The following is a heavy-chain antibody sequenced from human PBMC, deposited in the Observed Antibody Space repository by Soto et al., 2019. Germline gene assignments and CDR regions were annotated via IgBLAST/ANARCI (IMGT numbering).Heavy chain of an antibody. J-gene: IGHJ4*02. Sequence: EVQLLESGGGLVQPGGSLRLSCAASGFTFSSYAMSWVRQAPGKGLEWVSAISGSGGSTYYADSVKGRFTISRDNYKNTLHLQVNSLRAEDTAVYYCANGAPLSPGRYQLPDGGFFDYWGQGTLVTVSS. D-gene: IGHD2-2*01. V-gene: IGHV3-23*01. CDR1: GFTFSSYA. CDR2: ISGSGGST. CDR3: ANGAPLSPGRYQLPDGGFFDY.